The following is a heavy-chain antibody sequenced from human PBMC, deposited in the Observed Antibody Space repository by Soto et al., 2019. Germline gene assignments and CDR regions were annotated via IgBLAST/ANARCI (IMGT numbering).Heavy chain of an antibody. CDR2: ISGAGVST. Sequence: EVQLLESGGDLIQPGGSLRLSCAASGFSFSSYPMSWVRQAPGKGLEWVAAISGAGVSTYYADSVRGRFTISRENSKNTLYLQMSSLRAEDTALYYCAKDHLTSGGTFWFDPRGQGTLVTVSS. CDR3: AKDHLTSGGTFWFDP. V-gene: IGHV3-23*01. CDR1: GFSFSSYP. J-gene: IGHJ5*02. D-gene: IGHD6-13*01.